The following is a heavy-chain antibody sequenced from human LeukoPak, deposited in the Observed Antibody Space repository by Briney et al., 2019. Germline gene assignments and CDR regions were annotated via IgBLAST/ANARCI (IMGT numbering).Heavy chain of an antibody. J-gene: IGHJ3*02. CDR1: GGSINTPNYY. CDR3: AKSNGYGLADI. D-gene: IGHD6-13*01. Sequence: SETLSLTCTVSGGSINTPNYYWGWIRQTPAKGLEWIGNSFYSGGTYYSPSLTSRVTISLDTSRNQFSLNLNSVTAADTAVYYCAKSNGYGLADIWGQGTMVTVSS. V-gene: IGHV4-39*07. CDR2: SFYSGGT.